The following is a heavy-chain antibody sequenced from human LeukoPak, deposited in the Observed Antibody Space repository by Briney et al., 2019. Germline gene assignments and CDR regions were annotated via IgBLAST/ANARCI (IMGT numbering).Heavy chain of an antibody. Sequence: PSETLSLTCTVSGGSISSYYWSWIRQPAGKGLEWIGRIYTSGSTNYNPSLKSRVIMSVDTSKNQFSLKLSSVTAADTAVYYCARDVYIVVVPAATWFDPWGQGTLVTVSS. D-gene: IGHD2-2*01. J-gene: IGHJ5*02. CDR3: ARDVYIVVVPAATWFDP. V-gene: IGHV4-4*07. CDR1: GGSISSYY. CDR2: IYTSGST.